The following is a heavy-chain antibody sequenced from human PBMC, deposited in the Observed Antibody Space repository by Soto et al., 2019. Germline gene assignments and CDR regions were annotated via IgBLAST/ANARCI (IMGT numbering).Heavy chain of an antibody. CDR2: IKQDGSEK. CDR1: GFTFSNW. J-gene: IGHJ6*03. Sequence: EVQLVESGGGLVQPGGSLRLSCAASGFTFSNWMCWVRQAPGKGLEWVANIKQDGSEKYYVDSVKGRFTIYRDNAKNSLYLQMNSLRAEDTAVYYCARVSSSYNYYYYYYMDVWGKGTTVTVSS. V-gene: IGHV3-7*01. CDR3: ARVSSSYNYYYYYYMDV. D-gene: IGHD6-6*01.